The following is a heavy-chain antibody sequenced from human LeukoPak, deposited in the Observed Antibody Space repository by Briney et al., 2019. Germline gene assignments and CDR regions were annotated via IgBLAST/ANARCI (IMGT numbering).Heavy chain of an antibody. CDR3: ARQRSREYYFDY. CDR1: GGSIINISYC. Sequence: PSETLSLTCTVSGGSIINISYCWGWTRQPPGKGLEWIGNIYYSGGAYYNPSLKSRVTVSVDTSKNQFSLKLSAVTAADTAVYYCARQRSREYYFDYWGQGTLVTVSS. J-gene: IGHJ4*02. V-gene: IGHV4-39*01. D-gene: IGHD3-10*01. CDR2: IYYSGGA.